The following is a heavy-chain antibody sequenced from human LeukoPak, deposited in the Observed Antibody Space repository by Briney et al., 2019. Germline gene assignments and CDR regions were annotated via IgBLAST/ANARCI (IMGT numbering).Heavy chain of an antibody. V-gene: IGHV3-30*15. CDR1: GFTLTYYA. J-gene: IGHJ4*02. D-gene: IGHD4-23*01. Sequence: PGRSLRLSCAASGFTLTYYAMHWVRQAPGKGLEWVAVTSYDGNKKYYADSVKGRFTIPRDSSKNTLYLQMSSLRAEDTAVYYCARSSYDYGGIEGPFDYWGQGTLVTVSS. CDR2: TSYDGNKK. CDR3: ARSSYDYGGIEGPFDY.